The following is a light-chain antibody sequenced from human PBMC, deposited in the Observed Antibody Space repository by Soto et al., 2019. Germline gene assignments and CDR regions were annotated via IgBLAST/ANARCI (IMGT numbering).Light chain of an antibody. CDR2: EVV. Sequence: QPVLTQPPSASGSPGQSVTISCTGTKNDIGVYDFVSWYQHHPGKAPRLIIYEVVQRPSGVPDRFSGSKSGNTASLTVSGLQAADEADYFCKSYAGSNTYVFGRGTKVTVL. V-gene: IGLV2-8*01. CDR1: KNDIGVYDF. CDR3: KSYAGSNTYV. J-gene: IGLJ1*01.